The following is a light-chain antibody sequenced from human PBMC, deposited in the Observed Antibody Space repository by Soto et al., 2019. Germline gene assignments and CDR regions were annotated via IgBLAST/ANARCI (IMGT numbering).Light chain of an antibody. CDR2: SNN. J-gene: IGLJ1*01. V-gene: IGLV1-44*01. CDR1: SSNIGSNT. Sequence: QSVLTQPPSASGTPGQRVTISCSGISSNIGSNTVNWYQQLPGTAPKLLIYSNNQRPSGVPDRFSGSKSGTSASLAISGLQSEDEADYYCAAWDDSLNGVFGTGTKVTVL. CDR3: AAWDDSLNGV.